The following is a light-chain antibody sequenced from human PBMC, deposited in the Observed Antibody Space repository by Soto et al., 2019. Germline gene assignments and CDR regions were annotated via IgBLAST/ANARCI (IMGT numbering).Light chain of an antibody. CDR2: GAS. V-gene: IGKV3-20*01. CDR1: QSVSSNY. CDR3: QQYNNWPHT. J-gene: IGKJ1*01. Sequence: EIVLTQSPGTLSLSPGERATLSCRASQSVSSNYLAWYQQKPGQAPRLLIYGASSRATGIPDSFSGSGSGTDFTLTISRLEPEDFAVYYCQQYNNWPHTLGQGTKVDIK.